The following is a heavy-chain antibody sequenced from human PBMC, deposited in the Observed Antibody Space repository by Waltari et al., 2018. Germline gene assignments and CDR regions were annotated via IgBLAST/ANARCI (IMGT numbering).Heavy chain of an antibody. V-gene: IGHV3-30*02. J-gene: IGHJ4*02. Sequence: IQLVESGGGVVQPGGSLRLSCVASGFTFSDYGIHWVRQAPGKGLEWVAFMRSDGISKFYADSLKGRFTISRDDSKSTLYLQLNSLSAEDTAVYYCARISGFYYDRGSLTFLHWGRGTLLTVSS. CDR3: ARISGFYYDRGSLTFLH. CDR1: GFTFSDYG. D-gene: IGHD3-16*01. CDR2: MRSDGISK.